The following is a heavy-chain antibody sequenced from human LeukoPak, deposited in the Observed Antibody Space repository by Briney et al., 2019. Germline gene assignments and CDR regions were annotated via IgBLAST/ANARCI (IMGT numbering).Heavy chain of an antibody. J-gene: IGHJ4*02. D-gene: IGHD1-7*01. CDR3: ARESLKLEIPDY. V-gene: IGHV4-4*07. CDR1: GGSISSYY. Sequence: SETLSLTCTVSGGSISSYYWSWIRQPAGKGLEWIGRIYTSGSTNYNPSLKSRVAMSADTSKNQFSLKLSSVTAADTAVYYCARESLKLEIPDYWGQGTLVTVSS. CDR2: IYTSGST.